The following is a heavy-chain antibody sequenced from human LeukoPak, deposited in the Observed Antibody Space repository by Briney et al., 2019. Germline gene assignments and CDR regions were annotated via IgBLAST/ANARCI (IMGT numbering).Heavy chain of an antibody. Sequence: SETLSLTCTVSGGSISSNYWSWIRQPPGKRLESIGYISYSGTANYNPSLKSRVTISVDTSKNQFSLKLRSMTAADTAVCYCARGASTFDYWGQGTLVTVSS. CDR2: ISYSGTA. CDR3: ARGASTFDY. CDR1: GGSISSNY. J-gene: IGHJ4*02. D-gene: IGHD1-26*01. V-gene: IGHV4-59*01.